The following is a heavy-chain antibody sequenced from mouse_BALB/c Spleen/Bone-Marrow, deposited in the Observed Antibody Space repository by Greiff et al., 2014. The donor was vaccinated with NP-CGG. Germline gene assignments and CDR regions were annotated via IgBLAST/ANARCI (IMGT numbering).Heavy chain of an antibody. CDR1: GYTFTDYA. Sequence: VQLQQSGAELVRPGVSVKISCKGSGYTFTDYAMHWVKQSHAESLEWIGVINTYFGDISYNQKFKGKATIAVDKTSRTVYMELARLTAVDSAIYYCARGYSNNYAMDYWGQGTSVTVSS. V-gene: IGHV1S137*01. CDR2: INTYFGDI. CDR3: ARGYSNNYAMDY. D-gene: IGHD2-5*01. J-gene: IGHJ4*01.